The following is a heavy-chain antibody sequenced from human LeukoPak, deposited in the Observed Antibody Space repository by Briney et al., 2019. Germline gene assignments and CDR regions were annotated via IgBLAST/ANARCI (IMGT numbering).Heavy chain of an antibody. D-gene: IGHD3-3*01. CDR3: ARVMSYYDFWSGYYIFDY. CDR1: GFPFSSYW. Sequence: GGSLRLSCAASGFPFSSYWMSWVRHAPGKGLEWVTNIKQEGSEKYYVDSGKGRFTISRDNAKNSLYLQMNSLRAEDIVVYYCARVMSYYDFWSGYYIFDYWGAGTLVTVSS. J-gene: IGHJ4*02. CDR2: IKQEGSEK. V-gene: IGHV3-7*01.